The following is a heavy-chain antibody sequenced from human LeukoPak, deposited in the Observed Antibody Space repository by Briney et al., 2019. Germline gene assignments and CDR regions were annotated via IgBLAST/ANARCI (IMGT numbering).Heavy chain of an antibody. D-gene: IGHD2-15*01. J-gene: IGHJ5*02. V-gene: IGHV4-34*01. CDR1: GGSFSGYY. CDR3: ARATEYCSGGSCYGFDP. CDR2: INHSGST. Sequence: SETLSLTCAVYGGSFSGYYWSWIRQPPGKGLEWIGEINHSGSTNYNPSLKSRVTISVDTSKNQFSLKLSSVTAADTAVYYCARATEYCSGGSCYGFDPWGQGTLVTVSS.